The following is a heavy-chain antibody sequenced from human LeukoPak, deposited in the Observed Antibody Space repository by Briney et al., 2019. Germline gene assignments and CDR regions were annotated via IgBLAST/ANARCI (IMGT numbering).Heavy chain of an antibody. CDR2: IYASGST. J-gene: IGHJ4*02. D-gene: IGHD5-12*01. Sequence: SETLSLTCTVSGGSISSYYWNWIRQPAGKGLEWIGRIYASGSTNSNPSLKSRVTMSVDMSKNQLSLKLSSVTAADTAVYYCARDGYSAHDGLWGQGTLVTVSS. CDR3: ARDGYSAHDGL. CDR1: GGSISSYY. V-gene: IGHV4-4*07.